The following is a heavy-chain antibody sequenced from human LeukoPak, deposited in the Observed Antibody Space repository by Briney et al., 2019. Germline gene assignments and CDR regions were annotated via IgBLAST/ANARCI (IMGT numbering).Heavy chain of an antibody. Sequence: TGGSLRLSCAASGFTFSTYWMHWVRRAPGKGLVWVSRISTDGSVTSYADSVKGRFTISRDNAKNTVYLQMNSLRAEDTAVYYCARIGGSGSYSGHYFDHWGQGTLVTVSS. D-gene: IGHD3-10*01. CDR1: GFTFSTYW. V-gene: IGHV3-74*01. J-gene: IGHJ4*02. CDR3: ARIGGSGSYSGHYFDH. CDR2: ISTDGSVT.